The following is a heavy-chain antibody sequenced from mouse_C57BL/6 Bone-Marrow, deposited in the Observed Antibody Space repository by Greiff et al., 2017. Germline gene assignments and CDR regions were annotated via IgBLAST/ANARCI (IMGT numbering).Heavy chain of an antibody. Sequence: VQLQQSGPELVKPGASVKIPCTASGYTFTDYNMDWVKQSHGKSLEWIGDINPNNGGTIYNQKFKGKATLTVDKSSSTAYMELRSLTSEDTAVYYCARKNAMDYWGQGTSVTVSS. CDR2: INPNNGGT. V-gene: IGHV1-18*01. CDR3: ARKNAMDY. CDR1: GYTFTDYN. J-gene: IGHJ4*01.